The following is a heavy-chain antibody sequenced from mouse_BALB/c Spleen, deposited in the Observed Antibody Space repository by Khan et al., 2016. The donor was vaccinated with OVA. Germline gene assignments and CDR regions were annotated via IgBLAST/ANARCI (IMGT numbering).Heavy chain of an antibody. CDR1: GFTFTDYY. V-gene: IGHV7-3*02. CDR3: ASDNPTPMDY. J-gene: IGHJ4*01. D-gene: IGHD2-10*01. CDR2: IRNKANGYTT. Sequence: EVELVESGGGLVQPGDSLRLSCATSGFTFTDYYMSWVRQPPGKALEWLGFIRNKANGYTTEYSASVKGRFTISRDNSQSILYLQMNTLRAEDSANYYCASDNPTPMDYWGQGTSVTVSS.